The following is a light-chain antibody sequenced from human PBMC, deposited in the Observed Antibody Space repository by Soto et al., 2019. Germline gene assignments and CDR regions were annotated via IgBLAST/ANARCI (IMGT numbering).Light chain of an antibody. CDR2: DSF. CDR3: GTWDSSLSALV. Sequence: QSVLTQPPSVSAAPGQKVTISCSGSSSNIGRNYVSWYQQLPGTAPKLLIYDSFKRPSGIPDRFSGSKSGTSAALGITGLQTGDEADYFCGTWDSSLSALVFGGGTKLTVL. J-gene: IGLJ2*01. V-gene: IGLV1-51*01. CDR1: SSNIGRNY.